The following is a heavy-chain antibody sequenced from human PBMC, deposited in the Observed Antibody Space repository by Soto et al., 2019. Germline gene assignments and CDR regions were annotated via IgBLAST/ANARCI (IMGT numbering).Heavy chain of an antibody. Sequence: QVQLVQSGAEVKKPGASVKVSCKASGYTFTSYDINWVRQATGQGLEWMGWMNPNSGNTGYAQKCQGRVTMTRNTSISTAYLELSSLRSEDTAVYYCARAARVAVAGRRYFDYWGQGTLVTVSS. J-gene: IGHJ4*02. CDR3: ARAARVAVAGRRYFDY. V-gene: IGHV1-8*01. CDR2: MNPNSGNT. CDR1: GYTFTSYD. D-gene: IGHD6-19*01.